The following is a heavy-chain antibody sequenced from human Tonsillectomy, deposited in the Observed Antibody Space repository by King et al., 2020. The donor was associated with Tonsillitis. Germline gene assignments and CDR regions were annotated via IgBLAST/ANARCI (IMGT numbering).Heavy chain of an antibody. CDR1: GFSLSTSGVG. D-gene: IGHD4-17*01. J-gene: IGHJ5*02. Sequence: TLKESGPTLVKPTQTLTLTCTFSGFSLSTSGVGVGWIRQPPGKALEWLALIYWDDDKRYSPSLKSRLTITKDTSKNQVVLTMTNMDPVDTATYYWSHIRAYGDSPDWFDPWGQGTLVTVSS. V-gene: IGHV2-5*02. CDR2: IYWDDDK. CDR3: SHIRAYGDSPDWFDP.